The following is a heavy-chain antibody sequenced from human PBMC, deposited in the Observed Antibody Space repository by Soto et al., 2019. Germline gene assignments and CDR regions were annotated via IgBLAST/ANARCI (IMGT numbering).Heavy chain of an antibody. J-gene: IGHJ4*02. CDR3: ARGGGSTKVDY. D-gene: IGHD2-2*01. CDR1: GGSITSSGYY. V-gene: IGHV4-31*03. Sequence: QVQLQESGPGLVKPSQTLSLTCTVSGGSITSSGYYWSWIRQHPWEGLEWIGFTSNSGSTSYNPSLKSRVTISVDTSSNQFSLNLKSVTAADTAVYYCARGGGSTKVDYWGQGTLVTVSP. CDR2: TSNSGST.